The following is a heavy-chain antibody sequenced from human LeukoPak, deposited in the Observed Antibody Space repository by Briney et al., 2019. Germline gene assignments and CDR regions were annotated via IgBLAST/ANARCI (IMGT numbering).Heavy chain of an antibody. J-gene: IGHJ4*02. Sequence: PGGSLRLSCGAFGFTFSRSWMSWVRQAPGKGLEWVANIKQDESETYYVDSVKGRFTVSRDNTKNSLYLQMDSLRAEDTAVYYCAKISTAVAGADNWGQGTRVTVSP. D-gene: IGHD6-19*01. CDR1: GFTFSRSW. CDR2: IKQDESET. CDR3: AKISTAVAGADN. V-gene: IGHV3-7*01.